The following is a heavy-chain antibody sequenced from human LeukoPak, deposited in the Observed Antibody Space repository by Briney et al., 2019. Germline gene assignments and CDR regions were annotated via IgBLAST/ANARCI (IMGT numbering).Heavy chain of an antibody. D-gene: IGHD6-25*01. Sequence: PSETLSLTCTVSGGSTSSSTYYWGWIRQPPGKGLEWIGSIYDSGNTNYNPSLKSRIIMSVDTSKNQFSLKLSSVTAADTAVYYCAGDSGPRSANWFDPWGQGTLVTVSS. V-gene: IGHV4-39*07. CDR3: AGDSGPRSANWFDP. CDR2: IYDSGNT. CDR1: GGSTSSSTYY. J-gene: IGHJ5*02.